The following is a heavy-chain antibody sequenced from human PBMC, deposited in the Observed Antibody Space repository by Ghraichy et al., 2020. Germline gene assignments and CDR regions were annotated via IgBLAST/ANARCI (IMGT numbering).Heavy chain of an antibody. Sequence: GGSLRLSCAASGFTFSSYSMNWVRQAPGKGLEWVSYISSSSSTIYYADSVKGRFTISRDNAKNSLYLQMNSLRAEDTAVYYCARSSRKAYGSWGYWGQGTLVTVSS. J-gene: IGHJ4*02. CDR2: ISSSSSTI. CDR3: ARSSRKAYGSWGY. D-gene: IGHD3-10*01. V-gene: IGHV3-48*04. CDR1: GFTFSSYS.